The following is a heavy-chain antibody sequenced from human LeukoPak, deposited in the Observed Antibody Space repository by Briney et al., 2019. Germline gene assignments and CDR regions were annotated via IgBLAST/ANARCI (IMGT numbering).Heavy chain of an antibody. Sequence: SGTLSLTCAVYGGSFSGYYWSWIRQPPGKGLEWIGEINHSGSTNYNPSLKSRVTISVDTSKNQFSLKLSSVTAADTAVYYCARAFGWFDPWGQGTLVTVSS. V-gene: IGHV4-34*01. CDR3: ARAFGWFDP. CDR2: INHSGST. D-gene: IGHD3-3*01. J-gene: IGHJ5*02. CDR1: GGSFSGYY.